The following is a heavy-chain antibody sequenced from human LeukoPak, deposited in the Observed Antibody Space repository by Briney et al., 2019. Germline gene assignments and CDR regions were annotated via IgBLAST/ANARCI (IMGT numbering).Heavy chain of an antibody. Sequence: GGSLRLSCAASGFTFSSYAMSWVRQAPGQGLEWVSAISGSGDNTYYADSVKGRFTISRDNSKNTLYLQMNSLRAEDTAVYYCAKALGYCSSTSCFNFDYWGQGTLVTVSS. V-gene: IGHV3-23*01. CDR2: ISGSGDNT. CDR1: GFTFSSYA. J-gene: IGHJ4*02. CDR3: AKALGYCSSTSCFNFDY. D-gene: IGHD2-2*01.